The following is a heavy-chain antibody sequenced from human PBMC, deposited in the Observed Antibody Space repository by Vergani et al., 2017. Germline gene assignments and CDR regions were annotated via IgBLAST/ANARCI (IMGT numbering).Heavy chain of an antibody. Sequence: EVQLVESGGSLVKPGGSLRLSCAASGFSFTTYSMNWVRQAPGKGLEWVSSLSSSSRYIYYADSVKGRFTVSRDNAKNSLYLQMNSLRAEDTAVYYCARVQGDYEYYYYYYMDVWGTXP. CDR3: ARVQGDYEYYYYYYMDV. V-gene: IGHV3-21*01. D-gene: IGHD4-17*01. CDR2: LSSSSRYI. CDR1: GFSFTTYS. J-gene: IGHJ6*03.